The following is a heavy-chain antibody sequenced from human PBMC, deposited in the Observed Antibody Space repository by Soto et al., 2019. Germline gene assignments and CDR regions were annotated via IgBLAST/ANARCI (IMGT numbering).Heavy chain of an antibody. J-gene: IGHJ4*02. CDR1: GFTFSSVY. V-gene: IGHV3-74*01. CDR2: INIEGTDT. CDR3: ATDPATIGRGDLDY. D-gene: IGHD5-12*01. Sequence: PGGSLRLSCVASGFTFSSVYMHWVRQVPGKGLVWVSRINIEGTDTNYADSVKGRFTISRDNAKNTLFLQMNSLSVEDTGLYYCATDPATIGRGDLDYWGLGTLVTVSS.